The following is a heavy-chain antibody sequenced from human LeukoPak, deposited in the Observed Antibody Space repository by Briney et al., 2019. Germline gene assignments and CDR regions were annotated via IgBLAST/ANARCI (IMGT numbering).Heavy chain of an antibody. J-gene: IGHJ6*03. CDR1: GFTFSSYS. CDR2: ISSSSSYI. CDR3: AREPYSSSSEGFYYYYYMDV. D-gene: IGHD6-6*01. V-gene: IGHV3-21*01. Sequence: GGSLRLSCAASGFTFSSYSMNWVRQAPGKGLEWVSSISSSSSYIYYADSVKGRFTISRDNAKNSLYLQMNSLRAEDTAVYYCAREPYSSSSEGFYYYYYMDVWGKGTTVTVSS.